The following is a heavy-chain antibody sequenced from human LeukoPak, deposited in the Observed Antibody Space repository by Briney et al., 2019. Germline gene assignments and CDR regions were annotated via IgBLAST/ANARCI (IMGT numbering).Heavy chain of an antibody. CDR3: ARDSRVGELLSH. D-gene: IGHD3-10*01. CDR1: GFTVSSNY. J-gene: IGHJ4*02. Sequence: GGSLRLSCAASGFTVSSNYMSWVRQAPGKGLEWVSVIYSGGSTYYADSVKGRFTISRDNSKNTLYLQMNSLRAEDTAVYYCARDSRVGELLSHWGQGTLVTVSS. V-gene: IGHV3-53*01. CDR2: IYSGGST.